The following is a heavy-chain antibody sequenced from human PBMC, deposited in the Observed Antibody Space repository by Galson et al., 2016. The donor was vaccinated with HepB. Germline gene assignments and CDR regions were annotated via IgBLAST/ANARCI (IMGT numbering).Heavy chain of an antibody. CDR2: VYYSGTT. CDR3: ATYVRGGDYFLLY. CDR1: GASVNSFY. D-gene: IGHD2-21*01. J-gene: IGHJ4*02. Sequence: SETLSLTCTISGASVNSFYWTWIRQTPEKGLEWIGYVYYSGTTNYNHSLRSRVTISLDTSKSQFSLKLNPATAADTAVYYCATYVRGGDYFLLYWGRGALVTVSS. V-gene: IGHV4-59*02.